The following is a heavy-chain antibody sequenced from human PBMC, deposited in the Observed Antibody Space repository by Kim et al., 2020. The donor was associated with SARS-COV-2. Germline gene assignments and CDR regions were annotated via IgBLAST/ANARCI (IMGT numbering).Heavy chain of an antibody. J-gene: IGHJ6*02. CDR1: GFTFSSYG. CDR3: AKDLLAAAGSVAEYYYYGMDV. V-gene: IGHV3-33*06. CDR2: IWYDGSNK. D-gene: IGHD6-13*01. Sequence: GGSLRLSCAASGFTFSSYGMHWVRQAPGKGLEWVAVIWYDGSNKYYADSVKGRFTISRDNSKNTLYLQMNSLRAEDTAVYYCAKDLLAAAGSVAEYYYYGMDVWGQGTTVSVSS.